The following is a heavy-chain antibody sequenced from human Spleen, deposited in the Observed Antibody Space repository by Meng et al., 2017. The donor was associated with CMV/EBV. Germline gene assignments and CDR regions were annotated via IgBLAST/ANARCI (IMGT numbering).Heavy chain of an antibody. CDR2: ISSSSSYI. CDR3: ARVRGRYCSSTSCYTHDLLSWPYYYYGMDV. J-gene: IGHJ6*02. V-gene: IGHV3-21*01. CDR1: GFTFSSYS. D-gene: IGHD2-2*02. Sequence: GESLKISCAASGFTFSSYSMNWVRQAPGKGLEWVSSISSSSSYIYYADSVKGRFTISRDNAKNSLYLQMNSLRAEDTAVYYCARVRGRYCSSTSCYTHDLLSWPYYYYGMDVWGQGTTVTVSS.